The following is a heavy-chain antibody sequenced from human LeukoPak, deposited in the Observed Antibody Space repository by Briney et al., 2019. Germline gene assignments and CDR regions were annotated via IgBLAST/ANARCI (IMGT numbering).Heavy chain of an antibody. CDR3: TTWIVVVPAARNDY. CDR1: GFTFSGSA. CDR2: IRSKANSYAT. D-gene: IGHD2-2*01. V-gene: IGHV3-73*01. Sequence: GGSLRLSCAASGFTFSGSAMHWVRQASGKGLEWVGRIRSKANSYATAYAASVKGRFTISRDDSKNTAYLQMNSLKTEDTAVYYCTTWIVVVPAARNDYWGQGTLVTVSS. J-gene: IGHJ4*02.